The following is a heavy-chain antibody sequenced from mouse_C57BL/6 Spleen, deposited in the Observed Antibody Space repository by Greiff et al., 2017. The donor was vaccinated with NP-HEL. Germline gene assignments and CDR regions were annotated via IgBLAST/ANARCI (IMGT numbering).Heavy chain of an antibody. V-gene: IGHV3-6*01. D-gene: IGHD2-4*01. CDR3: ARERAYYDPWYFDV. Sequence: VQLKESGPGLVKPSQSLSLTCSVTGYSITSGYYWNWIRQFPGNKLEWMGYISYDGSNNYNPSLKNRISITRDTSKNQFFLKLNSVTTEDTATYYCARERAYYDPWYFDVWGTGTTVTVSS. CDR2: ISYDGSN. CDR1: GYSITSGYY. J-gene: IGHJ1*03.